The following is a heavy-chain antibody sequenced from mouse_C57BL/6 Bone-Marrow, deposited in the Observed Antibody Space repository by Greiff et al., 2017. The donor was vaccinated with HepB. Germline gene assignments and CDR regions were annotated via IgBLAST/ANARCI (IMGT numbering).Heavy chain of an antibody. D-gene: IGHD1-1*01. CDR3: ARHYYGYYFDY. CDR2: ISNGGGST. J-gene: IGHJ2*01. Sequence: EVKLVESGGGLVQPGGSLKLSCAASGFTFSDYYMYWVRQTPEKRLEWVAYISNGGGSTYYPDTVKGRFTISRDNAKNTLYLQMSRLKSEDTAMYYCARHYYGYYFDYWGQGTTLTVSS. V-gene: IGHV5-12*01. CDR1: GFTFSDYY.